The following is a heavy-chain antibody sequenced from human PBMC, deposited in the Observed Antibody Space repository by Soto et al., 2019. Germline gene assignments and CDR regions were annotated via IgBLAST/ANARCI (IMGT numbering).Heavy chain of an antibody. J-gene: IGHJ6*02. CDR1: GGSISSGGYS. V-gene: IGHV4-30-2*01. Sequence: TSETLSLTCAVSGGSISSGGYSWSWIRQPPGKGLEWIGYIYHSGSTYYNPSLKSRVTISVDRSKNQFSLKLSSVTAADTAVYYCARADSSSSGYYYYGMDVWGQGTTVTVSS. D-gene: IGHD6-6*01. CDR3: ARADSSSSGYYYYGMDV. CDR2: IYHSGST.